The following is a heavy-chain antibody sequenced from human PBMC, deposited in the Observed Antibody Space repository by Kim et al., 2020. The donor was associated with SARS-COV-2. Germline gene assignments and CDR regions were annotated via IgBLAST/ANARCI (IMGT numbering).Heavy chain of an antibody. CDR1: GGSFSGYY. CDR3: ARGRGYCSSTSCYGVRGVIIK. Sequence: SETLSLTCAVYGGSFSGYYWSWIRQPPGKGLEWIGEINHSGSTNYNPSLKSRVTISVDTSKNQFSLKLSSVTAADTAVYYCARGRGYCSSTSCYGVRGVIIKWGQGTLVTVSS. CDR2: INHSGST. D-gene: IGHD2-2*01. J-gene: IGHJ4*02. V-gene: IGHV4-34*01.